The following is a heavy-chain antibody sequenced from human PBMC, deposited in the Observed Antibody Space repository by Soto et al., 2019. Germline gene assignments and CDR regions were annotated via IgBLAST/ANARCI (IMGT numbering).Heavy chain of an antibody. V-gene: IGHV1-2*02. J-gene: IGHJ4*02. CDR3: ARDRPYYYDSSGYYCFDY. D-gene: IGHD3-22*01. CDR1: GYTXTGYY. CDR2: INPNSGGT. Sequence: ASVKVXCKASGYTXTGYYMHWVRQAPGQGLEWMGWINPNSGGTNYAQKFQGRVTMTRDTSISTAYMELSRPRSDDTAVYYCARDRPYYYDSSGYYCFDYWGQGTLVTVSS.